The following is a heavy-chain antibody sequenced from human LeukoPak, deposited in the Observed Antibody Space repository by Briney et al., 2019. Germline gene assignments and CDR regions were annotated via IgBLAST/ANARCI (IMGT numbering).Heavy chain of an antibody. CDR2: IYHSGST. Sequence: SETLSLTCAVSGYSISSGYYWGWIRQPPGKGLEWIGSIYHSGSTYYNPPLKSRVTISVDTSKNQFSLRLSSVTAADTAVYYCARQDDILTGYPYYFDYWGQGTLVTVSS. V-gene: IGHV4-38-2*01. D-gene: IGHD3-9*01. CDR1: GYSISSGYY. CDR3: ARQDDILTGYPYYFDY. J-gene: IGHJ4*02.